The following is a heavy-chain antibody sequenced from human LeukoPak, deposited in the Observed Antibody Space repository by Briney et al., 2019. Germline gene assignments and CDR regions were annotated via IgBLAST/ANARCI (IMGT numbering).Heavy chain of an antibody. CDR1: GYTFTSYY. CDR2: INPSGGST. Sequence: ASVKVSCKASGYTFTSYYMHWVRQAPGQGLEWMGIINPSGGSTSYAQKFQGRVTMTRDTSTSTVYMELSSLRSEDTAVYYCARGVFYEDPTHDAFDIWGQGTMVTVSS. CDR3: ARGVFYEDPTHDAFDI. J-gene: IGHJ3*02. V-gene: IGHV1-46*01. D-gene: IGHD2/OR15-2a*01.